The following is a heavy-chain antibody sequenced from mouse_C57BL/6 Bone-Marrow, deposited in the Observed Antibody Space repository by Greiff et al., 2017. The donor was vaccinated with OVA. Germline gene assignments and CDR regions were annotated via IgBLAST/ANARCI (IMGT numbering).Heavy chain of an antibody. CDR1: GFNIKDDY. CDR3: TTRYGSSPWFAY. D-gene: IGHD1-1*01. V-gene: IGHV14-4*01. Sequence: EVQLQQSGAELVRPGASVKLSCTASGFNIKDDYMHWVKQRPEQGLEWIGWIDPENGDTEYASKFQGKATITADTSSNTAYLQLSSLTSEDTAVDYCTTRYGSSPWFAYWGQGTLVTVSA. J-gene: IGHJ3*01. CDR2: IDPENGDT.